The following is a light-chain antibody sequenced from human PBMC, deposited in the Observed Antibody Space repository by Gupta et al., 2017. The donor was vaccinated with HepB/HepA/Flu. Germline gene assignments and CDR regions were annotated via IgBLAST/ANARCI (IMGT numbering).Light chain of an antibody. CDR2: DVT. CDR1: TSDVGAYNS. J-gene: IGLJ2*01. V-gene: IGLV2-11*01. CDR3: CSFTGSNTLDVV. Sequence: QSALTQPRSVSESPGQSVTISCPGTTSDVGAYNSVSWYQQHPGKAPKLMIYDVTKRPSGVPDRFSGSKSGNTASLTISGLQADDEGDYYCCSFTGSNTLDVVFGGGTKLTVL.